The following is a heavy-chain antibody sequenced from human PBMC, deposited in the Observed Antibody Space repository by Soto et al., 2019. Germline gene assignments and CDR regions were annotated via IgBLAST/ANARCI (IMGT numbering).Heavy chain of an antibody. Sequence: PGGSLRLSCAASGFTFSSYAMSWVRQAPGKGLEWVSGISGSGGSTYYADSVKGRFTISRDNSKNTLYLQMNSLRAEDTAVYYCAKFDYGDYGYYYYGMDVWGQGTTVTVSS. V-gene: IGHV3-23*01. CDR2: ISGSGGST. J-gene: IGHJ6*02. CDR3: AKFDYGDYGYYYYGMDV. D-gene: IGHD4-17*01. CDR1: GFTFSSYA.